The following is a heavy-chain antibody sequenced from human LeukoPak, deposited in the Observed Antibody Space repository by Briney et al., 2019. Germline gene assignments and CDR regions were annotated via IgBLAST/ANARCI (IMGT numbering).Heavy chain of an antibody. J-gene: IGHJ4*02. D-gene: IGHD3-3*01. CDR3: AKEYYDFWSGYSGLT. V-gene: IGHV3-30*02. CDR2: IRYDGSNK. Sequence: GGSLRLSCAASGFTLSGYGMHWVRQAPGKGLEWVAFIRYDGSNKYYADSVKGRFTISRDNSKNTLYLQMNSLRAEDTAVYYCAKEYYDFWSGYSGLTWGQGTLVTVSS. CDR1: GFTLSGYG.